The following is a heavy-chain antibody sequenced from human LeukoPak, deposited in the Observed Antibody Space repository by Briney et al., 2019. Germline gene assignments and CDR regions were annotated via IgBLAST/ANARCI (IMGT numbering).Heavy chain of an antibody. CDR3: ARDLGLEQETDFGWFDP. J-gene: IGHJ5*02. D-gene: IGHD1/OR15-1a*01. V-gene: IGHV4-61*02. CDR1: GGSISSGSYY. Sequence: SQTLSLTCTVSGGSISSGSYYWSWIRQPAGKGLEWIGRIYTSGSTNYNPSLKSRVTISVDTSKNQFSLKLSSVTAADTVVYYCARDLGLEQETDFGWFDPWGQGTLVTVSS. CDR2: IYTSGST.